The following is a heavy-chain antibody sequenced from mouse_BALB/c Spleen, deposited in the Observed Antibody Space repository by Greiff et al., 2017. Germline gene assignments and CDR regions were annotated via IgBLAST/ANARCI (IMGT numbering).Heavy chain of an antibody. CDR1: GFTFSSYT. Sequence: EVKLMESGGGLAKPGGSLKLSCAASGFTFSSYTMSWVRQTPEKRLEWVATISSGGSYTYYPDSVKGRFTISRDNAKNTLYLQMSSLKSEDTAMYYCTRDATENYFDYWGQGTTLTVSS. V-gene: IGHV5-6-4*01. D-gene: IGHD1-1*01. CDR2: ISSGGSYT. CDR3: TRDATENYFDY. J-gene: IGHJ2*01.